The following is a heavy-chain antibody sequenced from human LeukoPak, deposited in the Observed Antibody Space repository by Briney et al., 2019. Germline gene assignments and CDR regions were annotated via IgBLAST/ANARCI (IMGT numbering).Heavy chain of an antibody. CDR3: ARGLYSSSP. J-gene: IGHJ4*02. CDR2: ISGSGDNT. V-gene: IGHV3-23*01. CDR1: GFTFSTYA. Sequence: GGSLRLSCAASGFTFSTYAMSWVRQAPGKGLEWVSTISGSGDNTYYADSVKGRFTISRDNSKNTLYLQMNSLRAEDTAVYYCARGLYSSSPWGQGILVTVSS. D-gene: IGHD6-6*01.